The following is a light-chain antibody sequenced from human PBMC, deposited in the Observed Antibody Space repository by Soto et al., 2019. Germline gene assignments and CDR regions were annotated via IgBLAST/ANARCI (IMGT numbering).Light chain of an antibody. CDR2: DAS. CDR3: QQRSDWPST. V-gene: IGKV3-11*01. Sequence: EIELTQSPATLSLSPGDRATLSCRASQSVGSYLGWYQQKPGPAPRLLIYDASNRATGIPARFSGSGSGTDFPLTISRQQAEDFAVYYCQQRSDWPSTFGGGTKVEIK. CDR1: QSVGSY. J-gene: IGKJ4*01.